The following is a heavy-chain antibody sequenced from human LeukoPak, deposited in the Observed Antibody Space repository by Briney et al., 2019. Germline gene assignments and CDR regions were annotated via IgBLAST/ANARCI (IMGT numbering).Heavy chain of an antibody. V-gene: IGHV4-59*01. J-gene: IGHJ2*01. Sequence: PSETLSLTCTVSGGSISSYYWSWLRQPPGKGLEWIGYIYYSGSTNYNPSLKSRVTISVDTSKNQFSLKLSSVTAADTAVYYCARVEGYCRGGSCYYWYFDLWGRGALVTVSS. CDR3: ARVEGYCRGGSCYYWYFDL. CDR2: IYYSGST. D-gene: IGHD2-15*01. CDR1: GGSISSYY.